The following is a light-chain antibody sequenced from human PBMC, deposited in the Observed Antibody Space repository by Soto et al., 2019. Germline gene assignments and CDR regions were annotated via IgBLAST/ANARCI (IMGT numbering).Light chain of an antibody. J-gene: IGKJ5*01. V-gene: IGKV1-39*01. Sequence: DIQMTQSPSSLSASVGDRVTITCRASQDINNYLDWYQVKPGKAPKLLIYAASTLQSGVPSRFSGSGSGTDFTLTISRLEPEDFAVYYCQQYGSSPPITFGQGTRLEIK. CDR2: AAS. CDR3: QQYGSSPPIT. CDR1: QDINNY.